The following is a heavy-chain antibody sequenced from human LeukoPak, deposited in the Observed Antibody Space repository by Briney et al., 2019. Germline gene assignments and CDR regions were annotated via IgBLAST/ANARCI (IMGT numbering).Heavy chain of an antibody. Sequence: PSQTLSLTCTVSGGSISSGGYYWSWIRQHPGKGLEWIGRIYTSGSTNYNPSLKSRVTMSVDTSKNQFSLKLSSVTAADTAVYYCARDTAQYYDFWSGYHYYGMDVWGQGTTVTVSS. D-gene: IGHD3-3*01. J-gene: IGHJ6*02. V-gene: IGHV4-61*02. CDR1: GGSISSGGYY. CDR2: IYTSGST. CDR3: ARDTAQYYDFWSGYHYYGMDV.